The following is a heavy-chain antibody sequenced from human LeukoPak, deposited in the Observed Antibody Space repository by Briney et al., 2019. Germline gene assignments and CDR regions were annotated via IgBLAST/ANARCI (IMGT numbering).Heavy chain of an antibody. V-gene: IGHV1-69*06. D-gene: IGHD5-12*01. CDR2: IIPIFGTA. J-gene: IGHJ6*03. CDR1: GGTFSSYA. CDR3: ARDPDSGYDSGYYYYYMDV. Sequence: SVKVSCKASGGTFSSYAISWVRQAPGQGLEWMGGIIPIFGTASYAQKFQGRVTITADKSTSTAYMELSSLRSEDTAVYYCARDPDSGYDSGYYYYYMDVWGKGTTVTVSS.